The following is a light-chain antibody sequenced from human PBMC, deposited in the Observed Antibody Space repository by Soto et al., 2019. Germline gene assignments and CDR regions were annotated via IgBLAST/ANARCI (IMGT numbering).Light chain of an antibody. V-gene: IGKV1-8*01. Sequence: AIRMTQSPSSFSASPGDRVTITCRASQGISIYVAWYQQKPGKAPKLLIYAASTLQRGAPSRFSASGSGTDFTLTISRLQAEDVASYCCQLYWRYQFTFGQGTKLEI. CDR1: QGISIY. J-gene: IGKJ2*01. CDR2: AAS. CDR3: QLYWRYQFT.